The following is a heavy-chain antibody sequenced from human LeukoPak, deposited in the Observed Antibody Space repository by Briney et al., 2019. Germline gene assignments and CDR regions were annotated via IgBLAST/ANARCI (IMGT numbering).Heavy chain of an antibody. J-gene: IGHJ4*01. D-gene: IGHD5-12*01. CDR3: ARPLTSGSTSYFDY. V-gene: IGHV1-46*02. CDR1: GFTFNSYY. Sequence: ASVKVSCKASGFTFNSYYMHWVRQAPGQGLEWMGTINPSDGSTIYAQKFQGRVTVTRDSSTSTVYMELGSLRSEDTAVYYCARPLTSGSTSYFDYWGHGTLVTVSS. CDR2: INPSDGST.